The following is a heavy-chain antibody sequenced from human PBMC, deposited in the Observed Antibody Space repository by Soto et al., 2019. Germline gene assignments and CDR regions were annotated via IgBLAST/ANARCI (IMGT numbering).Heavy chain of an antibody. D-gene: IGHD3-10*01. CDR1: GCFITKPNTY. CDR3: ARRTPFYASESSRFDS. CDR2: MDYSGVS. J-gene: IGHJ5*01. V-gene: IGHV4-39*01. Sequence: PXETLSLTRSVTGCFITKPNTYWGWIRRHPEKGLEWIGTMDYSGVSKYNPSLMSPSNISPDTSNNLFQLRLTSETAADTAVYYSARRTPFYASESSRFDSWGQGALVTVSS.